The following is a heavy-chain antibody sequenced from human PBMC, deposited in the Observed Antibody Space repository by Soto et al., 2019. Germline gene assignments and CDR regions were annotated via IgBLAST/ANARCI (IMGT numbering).Heavy chain of an antibody. CDR2: ISWNSGSI. CDR1: GFTFDDYA. Sequence: EVQLVESGGGLVQPGRSLRLSCAASGFTFDDYAMHWVRQAPGKGLEWVSGISWNSGSIGYADSVKGRFTISRDNAKNSLYLQMNSLRAEDTALYYCAKVTPNRYSSSFYYYYYMDVWGKGTTVTVSS. V-gene: IGHV3-9*01. J-gene: IGHJ6*03. CDR3: AKVTPNRYSSSFYYYYYMDV. D-gene: IGHD6-6*01.